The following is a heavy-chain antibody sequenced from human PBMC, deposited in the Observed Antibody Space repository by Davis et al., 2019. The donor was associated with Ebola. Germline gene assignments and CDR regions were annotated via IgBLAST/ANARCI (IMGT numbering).Heavy chain of an antibody. V-gene: IGHV3-53*04. J-gene: IGHJ6*02. Sequence: GESLKISCAASGFTVSSNYMSWARQAPGKGLEWVSVIYSGGSTYYADSVKGRFTISRHNSKNTLYLQMNSLRAEDTAVYYCATASGYSYGYSYYYYYGMDVWGQGTTVTVSS. D-gene: IGHD5-18*01. CDR3: ATASGYSYGYSYYYYYGMDV. CDR1: GFTVSSNY. CDR2: IYSGGST.